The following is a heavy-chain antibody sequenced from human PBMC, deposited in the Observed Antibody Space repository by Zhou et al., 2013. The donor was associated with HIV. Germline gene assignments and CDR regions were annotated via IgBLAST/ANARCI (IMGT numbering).Heavy chain of an antibody. Sequence: QVQLVQSGPEVKKPGASVKISCAGGFNNRAVTWVRQVPGQGLTWVGSSIPVHQPTTYAQQFQGRVTITTDESTSTAYMELSSLRSEDTAVYYCARDEMATPLGYYYMDVWGKGTTVTVSS. CDR3: ARDEMATPLGYYYMDV. CDR1: GFNNRA. J-gene: IGHJ6*03. CDR2: SIPVHQPT. D-gene: IGHD5-12*01. V-gene: IGHV1-69*11.